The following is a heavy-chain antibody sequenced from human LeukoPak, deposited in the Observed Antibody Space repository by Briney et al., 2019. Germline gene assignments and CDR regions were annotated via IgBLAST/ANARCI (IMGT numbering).Heavy chain of an antibody. CDR2: INPSGGST. D-gene: IGHD4-17*01. J-gene: IGHJ4*02. Sequence: ASVKVSCRASGYTFTSYYMHWVRQAPGQGLEWMGIINPSGGSTSYALKFQGRVTMTRDTSTSTVYMELSSLRSEDTAVYYCARDDGRGDYPFDYWGQGTLVTVSS. CDR3: ARDDGRGDYPFDY. CDR1: GYTFTSYY. V-gene: IGHV1-46*01.